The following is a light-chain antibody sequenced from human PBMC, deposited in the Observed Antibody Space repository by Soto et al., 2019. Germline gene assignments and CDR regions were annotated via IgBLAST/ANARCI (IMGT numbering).Light chain of an antibody. V-gene: IGKV1-39*01. CDR2: AAS. CDR1: QSISTY. Sequence: DIQMTQSPSSLSASVGDRVTITCRASQSISTYLNWYQQKAGLAPKLLIYAASSLQSGVPSRFSGSGSGTDFTLTISSLQPEDVAAYYCQQRSNWPITFGQGTRLEIK. CDR3: QQRSNWPIT. J-gene: IGKJ5*01.